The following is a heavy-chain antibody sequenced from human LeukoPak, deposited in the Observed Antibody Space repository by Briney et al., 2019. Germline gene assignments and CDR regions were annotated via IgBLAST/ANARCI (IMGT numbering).Heavy chain of an antibody. CDR3: ARGVGSAWPNFDY. J-gene: IGHJ4*02. CDR2: IIGSGADT. D-gene: IGHD6-25*01. V-gene: IGHV3-23*01. CDR1: GFTFSSFA. Sequence: GGSLRLSCAASGFTFSSFAMSWVRQAPGKGLEWVSLIIGSGADTYYADSMKGRFTISRDNSKNALYLQMNSLRADDTAVYYCARGVGSAWPNFDYWGQGTLVTVSS.